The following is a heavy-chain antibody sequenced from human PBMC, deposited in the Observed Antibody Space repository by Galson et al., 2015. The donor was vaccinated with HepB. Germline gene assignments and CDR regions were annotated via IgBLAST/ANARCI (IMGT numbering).Heavy chain of an antibody. CDR2: VWYDGYNK. D-gene: IGHD3-10*01. CDR1: GFTFSSYE. Sequence: SLRLSCAASGFTFSSYEMHWVRQAPGKGLEWVAVVWYDGYNKNYADSVKGRFTISRDNSKNTLYLQMNSLRAEDTAVYYCARDMREGETSWFDPWGQGTLVTVSS. V-gene: IGHV3-33*01. J-gene: IGHJ5*02. CDR3: ARDMREGETSWFDP.